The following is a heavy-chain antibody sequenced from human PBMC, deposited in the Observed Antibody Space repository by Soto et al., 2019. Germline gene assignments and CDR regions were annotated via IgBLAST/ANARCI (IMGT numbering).Heavy chain of an antibody. CDR2: ITGSGGST. V-gene: IGHV3-23*01. D-gene: IGHD2-8*01. CDR1: GFTFNIHA. J-gene: IGHJ5*02. Sequence: PGGALGLSCSASGFTFNIHAMTWVRQAPGKGLEWVSSITGSGGSTFYADSVQGRFTISRDNSKNTLYLRMNSLRAGDTAIYYCVRDLSPGVLNNWFDPWGQGTLVTVSS. CDR3: VRDLSPGVLNNWFDP.